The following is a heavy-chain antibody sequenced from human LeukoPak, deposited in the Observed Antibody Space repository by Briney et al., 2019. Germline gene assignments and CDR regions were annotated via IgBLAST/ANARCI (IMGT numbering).Heavy chain of an antibody. Sequence: ASVKVSCKTSGYTLSVYHIHWVRQAPGQGLEWMGWINPNSGDTNYAQQLQGRVTMTRDTSISTAYMELNSLRSDDTAVYYCGLVASGNWWFDPWGQGTLSPSPQ. CDR3: GLVASGNWWFDP. J-gene: IGHJ5*02. CDR2: INPNSGDT. V-gene: IGHV1-2*02. D-gene: IGHD2-8*02. CDR1: GYTLSVYH.